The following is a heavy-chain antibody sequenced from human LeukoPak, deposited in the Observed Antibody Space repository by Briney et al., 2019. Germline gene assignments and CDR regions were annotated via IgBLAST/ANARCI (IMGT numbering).Heavy chain of an antibody. D-gene: IGHD1-26*01. CDR1: GFTFSSHT. V-gene: IGHV3-30-3*01. CDR2: ITHDGSNK. Sequence: GGSLRPSCAASGFTFSSHTMHWVRQAPGKGLEWVAVITHDGSNKDHADSVKGRFTVSRDNSKNTLYLQMNSLRTEDMAVYYCARGLSGSYVFDYWGQGTLVTVSS. CDR3: ARGLSGSYVFDY. J-gene: IGHJ4*02.